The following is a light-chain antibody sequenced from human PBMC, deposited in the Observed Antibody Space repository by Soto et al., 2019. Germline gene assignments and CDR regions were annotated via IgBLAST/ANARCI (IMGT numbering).Light chain of an antibody. CDR3: QSYDSSGGV. Sequence: QSVLTQPPSVSGAPGPRVTSSFTGSSDNIGAGYDVHWFPQLPGTAPKLLISGNSNRPSGVPDRFSGAKSGTAASLAITGLQAEEEADDYCQSYDSSGGVFGTGTKGTV. V-gene: IGLV1-40*01. CDR1: SDNIGAGYD. CDR2: GNS. J-gene: IGLJ1*01.